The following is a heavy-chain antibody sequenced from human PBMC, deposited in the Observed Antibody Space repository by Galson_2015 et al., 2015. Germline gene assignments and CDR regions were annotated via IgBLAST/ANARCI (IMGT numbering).Heavy chain of an antibody. CDR2: IDWDDDK. CDR3: ARIDGTIIEGAFDI. J-gene: IGHJ3*02. Sequence: PALVKPTQTLTLTCTFSGFSLSTSGMCVSWIRQPPGKALEWLALIDWDDDKYYSTSLKTRLTISKDTSKNQVVLTMTNMDPVDTAMYYCARIDGTIIEGAFDIWGQGTMVTVSS. D-gene: IGHD2-2*01. CDR1: GFSLSTSGMC. V-gene: IGHV2-70*01.